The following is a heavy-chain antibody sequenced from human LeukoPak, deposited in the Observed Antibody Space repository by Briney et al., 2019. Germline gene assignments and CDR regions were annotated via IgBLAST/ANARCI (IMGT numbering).Heavy chain of an antibody. CDR1: GYTFTGYY. Sequence: GASVKVSCKASGYTFTGYYMHWVRQAPGQGLEWMGWINPNSGGTNYAQKFQGRVTMTRDTSISTAYMELSRLRSDDTAVYYCAVGDFWSGYQGGYYYYMDVWGKGTTVTVSS. V-gene: IGHV1-2*02. J-gene: IGHJ6*03. CDR3: AVGDFWSGYQGGYYYYMDV. D-gene: IGHD3-3*01. CDR2: INPNSGGT.